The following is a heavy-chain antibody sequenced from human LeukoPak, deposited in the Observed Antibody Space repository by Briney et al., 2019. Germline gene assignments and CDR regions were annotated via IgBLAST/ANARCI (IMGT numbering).Heavy chain of an antibody. V-gene: IGHV1-2*02. Sequence: ASVKVSCKASGYTFTGYYMHWVRQAPGQGLEWMGWINPNSGGTNYAQKFQGRVTMTRDTSISTDYMELSRLRSDDTAVYYCARGRIMITFGGVADAFDIWGQGTMVTVSS. J-gene: IGHJ3*02. D-gene: IGHD3-16*01. CDR1: GYTFTGYY. CDR2: INPNSGGT. CDR3: ARGRIMITFGGVADAFDI.